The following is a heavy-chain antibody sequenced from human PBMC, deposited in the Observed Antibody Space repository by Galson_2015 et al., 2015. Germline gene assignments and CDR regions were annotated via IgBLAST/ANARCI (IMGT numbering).Heavy chain of an antibody. CDR2: IGTAGDT. CDR3: ARDPRRQQLPPKWYYYYYYMDV. V-gene: IGHV3-13*01. J-gene: IGHJ6*03. D-gene: IGHD6-13*01. CDR1: GFTFSSYD. Sequence: SLRLSCAASGFTFSSYDMHWVRQATGKGLEWVSAIGTAGDTYYPGSVKGRFTISRENAKNSLYLQMNSLRAGDTAVYYCARDPRRQQLPPKWYYYYYYMDVWGKGTTVTVSS.